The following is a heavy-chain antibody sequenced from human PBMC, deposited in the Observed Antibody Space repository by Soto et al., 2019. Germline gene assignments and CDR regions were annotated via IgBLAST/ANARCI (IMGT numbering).Heavy chain of an antibody. CDR2: ISSSSSTI. CDR3: AREVEYSSSEENFDY. CDR1: GFTFSSYS. V-gene: IGHV3-48*01. D-gene: IGHD6-6*01. J-gene: IGHJ4*02. Sequence: GGSLRLSCAASGFTFSSYSMNWVRQAPGKGLEWVSYISSSSSTIYYADSVKGRFTISRDNAKNSLYLQMNSLRAEDTAVYYCAREVEYSSSEENFDYWGQGTLVTVSS.